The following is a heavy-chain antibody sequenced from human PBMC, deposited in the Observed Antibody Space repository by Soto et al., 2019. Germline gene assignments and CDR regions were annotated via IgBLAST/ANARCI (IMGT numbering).Heavy chain of an antibody. D-gene: IGHD6-19*01. Sequence: QVQLVESGGGVVQPGRSLRLSCAASGFTFSSYGMHWVRQAPGKGLEWVAVISYDGSNEYYGDSVKGRFTISRDNSKNTLYLQKIRLRAEDTAMYYCAKGLAVPGTYFQHWGQGSLVAVSS. CDR1: GFTFSSYG. CDR3: AKGLAVPGTYFQH. CDR2: ISYDGSNE. J-gene: IGHJ1*01. V-gene: IGHV3-30*18.